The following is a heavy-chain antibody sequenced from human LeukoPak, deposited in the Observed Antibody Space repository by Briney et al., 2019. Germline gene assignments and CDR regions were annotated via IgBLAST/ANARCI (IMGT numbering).Heavy chain of an antibody. CDR3: ARGGGYYYMDV. D-gene: IGHD3-16*01. V-gene: IGHV4-34*01. CDR2: INHSGST. CDR1: GGSFSGYY. J-gene: IGHJ6*03. Sequence: SETLSLTCAVYGGSFSGYYWSWIRQPPGKGLEWIGEINHSGSTNYNPSLKSRVTISVDTSKNQFSLKLSSVTAADTAVYYCARGGGYYYMDVWGKGTTVTISS.